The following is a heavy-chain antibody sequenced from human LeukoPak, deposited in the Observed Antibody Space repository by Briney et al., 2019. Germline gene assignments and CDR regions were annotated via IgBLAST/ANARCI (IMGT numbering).Heavy chain of an antibody. CDR1: GGSISSGSYY. D-gene: IGHD2-2*01. V-gene: IGHV4-61*02. CDR3: ARDKTSYYYYYYYMDV. J-gene: IGHJ6*03. Sequence: SGTLSLTCTFSGGSISSGSYYWSWIRQPAGKGLEWIGRFYTSGSTNYNPSFKSRVTISVDTSKNQFSLKLSSVTAADTAVYYCARDKTSYYYYYYYMDVWGKGTTVTVSS. CDR2: FYTSGST.